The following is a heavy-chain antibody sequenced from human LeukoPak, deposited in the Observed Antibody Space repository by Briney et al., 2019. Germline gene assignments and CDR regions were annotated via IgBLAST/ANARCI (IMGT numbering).Heavy chain of an antibody. Sequence: PSETLSLTCTVSGASISSYYWSWIRQPAGKALEWIGRIYVTGSTTYNPSLESRVTMSLDTSKNHFSLKLRSVTAADTAVYYCEISYYDILTGYYRSDWGQGTLVTVSS. CDR3: EISYYDILTGYYRSD. D-gene: IGHD3-9*01. V-gene: IGHV4-4*07. CDR1: GASISSYY. J-gene: IGHJ4*02. CDR2: IYVTGST.